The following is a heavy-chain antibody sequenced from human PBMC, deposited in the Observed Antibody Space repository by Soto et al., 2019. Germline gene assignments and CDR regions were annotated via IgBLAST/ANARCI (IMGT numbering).Heavy chain of an antibody. J-gene: IGHJ4*02. D-gene: IGHD1-26*01. CDR2: IIPILGIA. V-gene: IGHV1-69*02. CDR1: GGAFSSYT. CDR3: ARWGLRTGYYFDY. Sequence: SVKVSCKASGGAFSSYTISWVRQAPGQGLEWMGRIIPILGIANYAQKFQGRVTITADKSTSTAYMELSSLRSEDTAVYYCARWGLRTGYYFDYWGQGTLVTVSS.